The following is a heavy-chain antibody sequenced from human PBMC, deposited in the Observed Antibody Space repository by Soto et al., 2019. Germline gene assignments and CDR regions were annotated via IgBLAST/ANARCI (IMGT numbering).Heavy chain of an antibody. V-gene: IGHV3-7*02. CDR2: IKPDGSDK. CDR3: ASGRDGYNCGSDH. Sequence: GGSLRLSCEASGLTFSTYWMSWVRQAPGKGLEWVANIKPDGSDKYYLDSVKGRFTISRDNAKNSLFLQMNSLRAEDTAVYYCASGRDGYNCGSDHWGQGAQVTVCS. J-gene: IGHJ4*02. D-gene: IGHD5-12*01. CDR1: GLTFSTYW.